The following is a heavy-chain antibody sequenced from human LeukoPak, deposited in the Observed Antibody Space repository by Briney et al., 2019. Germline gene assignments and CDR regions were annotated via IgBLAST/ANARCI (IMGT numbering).Heavy chain of an antibody. CDR3: AKYFASGSYYKLPH. CDR1: GFTFSSYA. J-gene: IGHJ1*01. CDR2: ISGSGGST. V-gene: IGHV3-23*01. Sequence: GGSLRLSCTAPGFTFSSYAMSWVRQAPGKGLEWVSAISGSGGSTYYADSVKGRFTISRDNSKNTLYLQMNSLRAEDTAVYYCAKYFASGSYYKLPHWGQGTLVTVSS. D-gene: IGHD3-10*01.